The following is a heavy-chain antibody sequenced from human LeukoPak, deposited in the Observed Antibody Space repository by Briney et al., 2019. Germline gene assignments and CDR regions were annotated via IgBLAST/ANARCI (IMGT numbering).Heavy chain of an antibody. D-gene: IGHD3-10*01. CDR2: IYYSGST. CDR3: ARGGYYGSGNDFRFDP. J-gene: IGHJ5*02. Sequence: PSETLSLTCTASGGSISSYYWSWIRQPPGKGLEWIGYIYYSGSTNYKPSLKSRVTISVDTSKNQFSLKLNSVTAADTAVYYCARGGYYGSGNDFRFDPWGQGTLVTVSS. CDR1: GGSISSYY. V-gene: IGHV4-59*01.